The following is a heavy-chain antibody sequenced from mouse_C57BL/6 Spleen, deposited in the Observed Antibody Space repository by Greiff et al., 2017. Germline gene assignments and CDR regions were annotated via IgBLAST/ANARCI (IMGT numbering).Heavy chain of an antibody. D-gene: IGHD1-1*01. V-gene: IGHV5-6*02. J-gene: IGHJ2*01. Sequence: DVKLVESGGDLVKPGGSLKLSCAASGFTFSSYGMSWVRQTPDKRLEWVATISSGGSYTYYPDSVKGRFTISRDNAKNTLYLQMSSLKSEDTAMYYCARHNGSSYRYFDYWGQGTTLTVSS. CDR1: GFTFSSYG. CDR3: ARHNGSSYRYFDY. CDR2: ISSGGSYT.